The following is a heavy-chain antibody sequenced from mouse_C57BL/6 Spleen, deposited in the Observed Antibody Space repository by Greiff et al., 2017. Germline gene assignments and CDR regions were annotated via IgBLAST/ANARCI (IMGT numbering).Heavy chain of an antibody. CDR2: IRNKANGYTT. V-gene: IGHV7-3*01. J-gene: IGHJ1*03. CDR3: ARPYYDSTPWYFDV. D-gene: IGHD1-1*01. Sequence: EVKLVESGGGLVQPGGSLSLSCAASGFTFTDYYMSWVRQPPGKALEWLGFIRNKANGYTTEYSASVKGRFTISRDNSQSILYLQMNALRAEDSATYYCARPYYDSTPWYFDVWGTGTTVTVSS. CDR1: GFTFTDYY.